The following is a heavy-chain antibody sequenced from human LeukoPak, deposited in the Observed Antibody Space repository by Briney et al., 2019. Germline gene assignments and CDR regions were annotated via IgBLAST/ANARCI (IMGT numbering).Heavy chain of an antibody. CDR2: ISSSSTI. Sequence: GGSLRLSCAASGFTFRNAWMSWVRQAPGKGLEWVSYISSSSTIYYADSVKGRFTISRDNAKNSLYLQMNSLRDEDTAVYYCASRGGRGYSYGLFDYWGQGTLVTVSS. CDR1: GFTFRNAW. V-gene: IGHV3-69-1*01. CDR3: ASRGGRGYSYGLFDY. D-gene: IGHD5-18*01. J-gene: IGHJ4*02.